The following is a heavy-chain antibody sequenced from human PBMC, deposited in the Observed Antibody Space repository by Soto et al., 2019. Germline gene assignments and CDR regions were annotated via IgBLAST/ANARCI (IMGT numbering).Heavy chain of an antibody. D-gene: IGHD1-26*01. CDR3: ARTVGAAYYFDF. Sequence: QVQLQESGPGLVKPSETLSLTCNVSGDSMTKYYWSWIRQPAGKGLEWIGRIYTSGSTNYNPSLKSRVTISIDTSNNHFSLKLKSVTAADTAVYYCARTVGAAYYFDFWGQGALVTVSS. CDR1: GDSMTKYY. V-gene: IGHV4-4*07. CDR2: IYTSGST. J-gene: IGHJ4*02.